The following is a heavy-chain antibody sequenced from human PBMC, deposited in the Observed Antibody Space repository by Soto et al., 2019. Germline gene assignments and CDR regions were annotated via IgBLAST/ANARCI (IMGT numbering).Heavy chain of an antibody. D-gene: IGHD2-15*01. CDR3: ARDSSSCSGGSCYSIY. V-gene: IGHV1-69*04. CDR1: GGTFSSYT. J-gene: IGHJ4*02. CDR2: IIPILGIA. Sequence: GASVKVSCKASGGTFSSYTISWVRQAPGQGLEWMGRIIPILGIANYAQKFQGRVTITADKSTSTAYMELSSLRSEDTAVYYCARDSSSCSGGSCYSIYWGQGTLVTVSS.